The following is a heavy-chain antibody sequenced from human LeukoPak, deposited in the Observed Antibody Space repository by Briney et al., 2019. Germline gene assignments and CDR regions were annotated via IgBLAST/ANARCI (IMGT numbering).Heavy chain of an antibody. V-gene: IGHV3-23*01. CDR2: ISVGAEYI. J-gene: IGHJ4*02. CDR1: GFTFSTYF. Sequence: PGGSLRLSCAASGFTFSTYFMNWFRQAPGKGLEWVSTISVGAEYIFYADSVKGRFTISRDDSNKALYLQMHSLRAEDTALYYCASGPPFLKYFEYWGQGTLVTVSS. D-gene: IGHD2-15*01. CDR3: ASGPPFLKYFEY.